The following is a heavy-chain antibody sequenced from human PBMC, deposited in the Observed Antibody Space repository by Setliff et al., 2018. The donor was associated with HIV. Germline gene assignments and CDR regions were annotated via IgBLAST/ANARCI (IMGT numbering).Heavy chain of an antibody. Sequence: LSLTCTVSGGSISSGSYYWSWIRQPAGKGLEWIGRIYTTGITNYIPSLKSRVTISLDTSKNQFSLKLTSVTAADTAVYYCARVDVGTVFEYWGQGTLVTVSS. D-gene: IGHD1-1*01. CDR3: ARVDVGTVFEY. CDR1: GGSISSGSYY. J-gene: IGHJ4*02. CDR2: IYTTGIT. V-gene: IGHV4-61*02.